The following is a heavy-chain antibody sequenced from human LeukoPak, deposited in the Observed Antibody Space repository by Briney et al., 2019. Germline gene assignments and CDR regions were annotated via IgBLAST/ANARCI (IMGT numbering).Heavy chain of an antibody. CDR2: INHSGST. CDR3: ARGKINRSGWYSQSVYYFDY. Sequence: PSETLSLTCAAYGGSFSGYCWSWIRQPPGKGLEWIGEINHSGSTNYNPSLKSRVTISVDTSKNQFSLKLSSVTAADTAVYYCARGKINRSGWYSQSVYYFDYWGQGTLVTVSS. J-gene: IGHJ4*02. V-gene: IGHV4-34*01. CDR1: GGSFSGYC. D-gene: IGHD6-19*01.